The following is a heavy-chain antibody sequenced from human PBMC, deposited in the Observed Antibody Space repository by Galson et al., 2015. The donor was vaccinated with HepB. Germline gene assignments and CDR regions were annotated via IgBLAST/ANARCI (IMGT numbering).Heavy chain of an antibody. CDR2: INHSGST. Sequence: SETLSLTCAVYGGSFSGYYWSWIRQPPGKGLEWIGEINHSGSTNYNPSLKSRVTISVDTSKNQFSLKLSSVTAADTAVYYCARVVPADIVVVPAAMGVDYWGQGTLVTVSS. J-gene: IGHJ4*02. D-gene: IGHD2-2*01. CDR3: ARVVPADIVVVPAAMGVDY. CDR1: GGSFSGYY. V-gene: IGHV4-34*01.